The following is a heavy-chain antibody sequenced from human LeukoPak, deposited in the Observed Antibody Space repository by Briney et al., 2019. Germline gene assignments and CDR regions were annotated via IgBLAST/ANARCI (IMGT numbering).Heavy chain of an antibody. J-gene: IGHJ4*02. V-gene: IGHV3-33*08. Sequence: GGSLRLSCVASGFTFSSYAMSWVRQAPGKGLEWVAVIWYDGSNKYYADSVKGRFTISRDNSKNTLYLQMNSLRAEDTAVYYCARGGACGGDCYFFDYWGQGTLVTVSS. CDR3: ARGGACGGDCYFFDY. CDR2: IWYDGSNK. D-gene: IGHD2-21*02. CDR1: GFTFSSYA.